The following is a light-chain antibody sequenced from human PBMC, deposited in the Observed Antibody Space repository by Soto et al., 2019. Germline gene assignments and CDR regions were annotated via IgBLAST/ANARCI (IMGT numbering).Light chain of an antibody. CDR3: QQYNDWPLT. CDR2: GAF. J-gene: IGKJ1*01. Sequence: EIVLTQSPVTLSVSPGARVTLSCRASQSVSSNLAWYQQKPGQAPSLLIYGAFTRATGIPARFSGTGSGTEFTLTISSLQSEDFALYYCQQYNDWPLTLGQGTKVDI. CDR1: QSVSSN. V-gene: IGKV3-15*01.